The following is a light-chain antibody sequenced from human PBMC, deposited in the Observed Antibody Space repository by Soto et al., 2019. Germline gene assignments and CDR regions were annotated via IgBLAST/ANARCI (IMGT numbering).Light chain of an antibody. CDR3: QQYNNWPSIT. V-gene: IGKV3-15*01. Sequence: EIVMTQSPATLSVSPGERATLSCRASQSVSSNLAWYPQTPGQAPRLLIYGAYTRATGIPARFSGSGSGTECTLTISSLQSEDFAVYYRQQYNNWPSITFGQGTRLEI. CDR2: GAY. J-gene: IGKJ5*01. CDR1: QSVSSN.